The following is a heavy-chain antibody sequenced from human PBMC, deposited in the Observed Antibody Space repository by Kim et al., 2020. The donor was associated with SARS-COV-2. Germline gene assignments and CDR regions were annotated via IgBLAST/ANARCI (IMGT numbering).Heavy chain of an antibody. CDR3: ARDMNSGANDAFDV. D-gene: IGHD1-1*01. J-gene: IGHJ3*01. Sequence: GGSLRLSCAVSGFTFSDYEMNWVRQAPGKGLEWISYIKTSSNIKYADSVKGRFTISRDNAKNSLYLQMNSLRDEDTAVYYCARDMNSGANDAFDVWGQGTMVTVSS. CDR1: GFTFSDYE. V-gene: IGHV3-48*03. CDR2: IKTSSNI.